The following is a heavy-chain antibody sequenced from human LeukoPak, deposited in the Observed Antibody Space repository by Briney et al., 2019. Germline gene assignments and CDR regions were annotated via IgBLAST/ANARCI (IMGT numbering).Heavy chain of an antibody. CDR3: ARYNYGSGSYIRSRYFDL. CDR1: GGSFSGYY. J-gene: IGHJ2*01. CDR2: INHSGST. V-gene: IGHV4-34*01. D-gene: IGHD3-10*01. Sequence: ASQTLSLTCAVYGGSFSGYYWSWIRQPPGKGLEWIGEINHSGSTNYNPSLKSRVTISVDTSKNQFSLKLSSVTAADTAVYYCARYNYGSGSYIRSRYFDLWGRGSLVTVSS.